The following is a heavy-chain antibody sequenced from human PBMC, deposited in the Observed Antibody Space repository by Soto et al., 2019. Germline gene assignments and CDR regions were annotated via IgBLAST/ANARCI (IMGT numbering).Heavy chain of an antibody. V-gene: IGHV3-23*01. Sequence: EVQLLESGGGLVQPGGSLRLSCAASGFTSSSYAMNWVRQAPGKGLEWVSVISGSGDSTYYADSVKGRFTISRDNSKNTLYLQMNSLRAEDTAVYYCARRSSGWYFDYWGQGTLVTVSS. CDR2: ISGSGDST. J-gene: IGHJ4*02. CDR1: GFTSSSYA. D-gene: IGHD6-19*01. CDR3: ARRSSGWYFDY.